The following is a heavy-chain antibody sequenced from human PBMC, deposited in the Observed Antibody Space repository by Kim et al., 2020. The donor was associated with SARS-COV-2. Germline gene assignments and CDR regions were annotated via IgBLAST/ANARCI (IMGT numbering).Heavy chain of an antibody. J-gene: IGHJ3*02. D-gene: IGHD6-13*01. CDR2: IYYSGST. CDR1: GGSISSYY. V-gene: IGHV4-59*13. Sequence: SETLSLTCTVSGGSISSYYWSWIRQPPGKGLEWIGYIYYSGSTNYNPSLKSRVTISVDTSKNQFSLKLSSVTAADTAVYYCARDGRSSWYHRVYAFDIWGQGTMVTVSS. CDR3: ARDGRSSWYHRVYAFDI.